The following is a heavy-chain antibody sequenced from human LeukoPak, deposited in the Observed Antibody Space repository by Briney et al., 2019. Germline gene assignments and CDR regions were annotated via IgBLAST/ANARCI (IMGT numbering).Heavy chain of an antibody. CDR1: GFSFSSYS. V-gene: IGHV3-21*01. D-gene: IGHD6-6*01. CDR2: INEGSTYT. J-gene: IGHJ6*04. Sequence: PGGSLRLSCAASGFSFSSYSMNWVRQAPGKGLEWVSYINEGSTYTYYAKSVKGRFTISRDNAKNSLYLQMNSLRGEDTAVYYCARDAAATARASGMDVWGKGTTVTVSS. CDR3: ARDAAATARASGMDV.